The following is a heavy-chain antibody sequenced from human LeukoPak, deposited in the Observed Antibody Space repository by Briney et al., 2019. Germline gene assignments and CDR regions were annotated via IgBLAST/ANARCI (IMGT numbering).Heavy chain of an antibody. V-gene: IGHV3-48*01. Sequence: GGSLRLSCVASGFIFSNFNMNWVRQAPGKGLEWVSYISSSSSTIYYADSVEGRFTISRDNAKNSLYLQMNSLRAEDTAVYYCARDPEGVAVAGTGGSWGQGTLVTVSS. D-gene: IGHD6-19*01. CDR2: ISSSSSTI. CDR3: ARDPEGVAVAGTGGS. CDR1: GFIFSNFN. J-gene: IGHJ4*02.